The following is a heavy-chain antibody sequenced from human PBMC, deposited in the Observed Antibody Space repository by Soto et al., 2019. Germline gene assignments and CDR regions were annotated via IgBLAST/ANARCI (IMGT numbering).Heavy chain of an antibody. CDR2: ISGSGGST. V-gene: IGHV3-23*01. D-gene: IGHD6-13*01. CDR3: AKDLFAGSSWLSGCLW. CDR1: GFTFSSYA. Sequence: GGSLRLSCAASGFTFSSYAMSWVRQAPGKGLEWVSAISGSGGSTYYADSVKGRFTISRDNSKNTLYLQMNSLRAEDTAVYYCAKDLFAGSSWLSGCLWWGQGTLVTVSS. J-gene: IGHJ4*02.